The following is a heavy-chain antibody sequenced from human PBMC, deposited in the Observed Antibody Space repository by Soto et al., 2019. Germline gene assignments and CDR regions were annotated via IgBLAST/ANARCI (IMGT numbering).Heavy chain of an antibody. CDR1: GYTFTRYV. CDR2: INAGNGNT. CDR3: ARDPSYYGMDV. V-gene: IGHV1-3*01. Sequence: GASVKVSCKASGYTFTRYVMHWVSQAPGQRLEWMGWINAGNGNTKYSQKFQGRVTITRDTSASTAYMELSSLRSEDTAVYYCARDPSYYGMDVWGQGTTVTVSS. J-gene: IGHJ6*02.